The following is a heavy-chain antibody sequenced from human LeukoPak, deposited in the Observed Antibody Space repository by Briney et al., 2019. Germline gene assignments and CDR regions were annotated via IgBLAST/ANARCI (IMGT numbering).Heavy chain of an antibody. CDR2: INPSGGST. CDR3: ARDLYCSSTSCRPGYMDV. V-gene: IGHV1-46*01. Sequence: ASVKVSCKASGGTFSSYAMHWVRQAPGQGLEWMGIINPSGGSTSYAQKFQGRVTMTRDMSTSTVYMELSSLRSEDTAVYYCARDLYCSSTSCRPGYMDVWGKGTTVTVS. CDR1: GGTFSSYA. D-gene: IGHD2-2*01. J-gene: IGHJ6*03.